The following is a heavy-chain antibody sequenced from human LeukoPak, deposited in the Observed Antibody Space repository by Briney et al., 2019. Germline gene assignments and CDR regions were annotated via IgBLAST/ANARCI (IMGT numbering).Heavy chain of an antibody. CDR3: ARGLKYYYDSSGYPPLGY. D-gene: IGHD3-22*01. CDR2: INHSGST. Sequence: PSETLSLTXAVYGGSFSGYYWSWIRQPPGKGLEWIGEINHSGSTNDNPSLKSRVTISVDTSKNQFSLKLSSVTAADTAVYYCARGLKYYYDSSGYPPLGYWGQGTLVTVSS. V-gene: IGHV4-34*01. CDR1: GGSFSGYY. J-gene: IGHJ4*02.